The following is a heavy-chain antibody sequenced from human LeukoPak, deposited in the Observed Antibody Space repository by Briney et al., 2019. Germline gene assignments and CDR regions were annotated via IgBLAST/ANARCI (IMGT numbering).Heavy chain of an antibody. CDR2: IYTSGST. CDR1: GASISSYY. D-gene: IGHD3-16*02. V-gene: IGHV4-4*07. Sequence: SETLSLTCTVSGASISSYYWGWIRQPAGKGLEWIGRIYTSGSTNYNPSLKSRVTMSVDTSKNQFSLKLSSVTAADTAVYYCARSRMITFGGVIVPEYYFDYWGQGTLVTVSS. J-gene: IGHJ4*02. CDR3: ARSRMITFGGVIVPEYYFDY.